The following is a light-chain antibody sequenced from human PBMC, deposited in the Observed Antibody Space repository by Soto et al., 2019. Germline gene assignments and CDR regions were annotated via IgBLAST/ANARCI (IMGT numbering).Light chain of an antibody. V-gene: IGKV1-39*01. CDR2: AAS. J-gene: IGKJ1*01. Sequence: DIQMTQSTSSLFASVGDRVTITCRASQSISIYLNWYQQKPGEAPNVLIYAASSLQSGVPSRFSGSGSGTDFTLTISGLQPEDCATYYCQQSYNTPWTFGQGTRVEIK. CDR1: QSISIY. CDR3: QQSYNTPWT.